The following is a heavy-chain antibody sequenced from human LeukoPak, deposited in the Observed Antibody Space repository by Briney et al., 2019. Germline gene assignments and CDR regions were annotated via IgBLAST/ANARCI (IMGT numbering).Heavy chain of an antibody. Sequence: SVKVSCKASGFTFTSSAVQWVRQARGQRLEWIGWIVVGSGNTNYAQKFQERVTITRDMSTGTAYMELSSLRSEDTAVYYCAAEGYYDSSGSVDYWGQGTLVTVSS. D-gene: IGHD3-22*01. CDR1: GFTFTSSA. V-gene: IGHV1-58*01. CDR2: IVVGSGNT. CDR3: AAEGYYDSSGSVDY. J-gene: IGHJ4*02.